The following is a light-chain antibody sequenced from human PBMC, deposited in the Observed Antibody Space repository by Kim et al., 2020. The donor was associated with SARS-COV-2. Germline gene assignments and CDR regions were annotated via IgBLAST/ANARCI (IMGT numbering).Light chain of an antibody. J-gene: IGKJ1*01. CDR3: KQYKSSPWT. Sequence: DIQMTQSPSTLSASVGDRVTITCRASQSISSWLAWYQQKPGKAPKLLIYKASSLESGVPSRFSGSGSGTEFTLTISSLQPDDFATYYCKQYKSSPWTCGQGTKVDSK. V-gene: IGKV1-5*03. CDR2: KAS. CDR1: QSISSW.